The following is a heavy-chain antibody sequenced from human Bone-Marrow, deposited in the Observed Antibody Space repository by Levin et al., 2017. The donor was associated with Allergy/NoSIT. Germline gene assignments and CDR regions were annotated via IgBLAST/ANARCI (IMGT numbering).Heavy chain of an antibody. Sequence: GESLKVSCVASGFTFRSFGMHWVRQAPGKGLEWVAIVWYDGSEKYYADSVKGRFTISRDNSKNTVYLQMDGLRVEDTAVYYCARRLVPAGQSHYGMDVWGQGTTVIVSS. CDR3: ARRLVPAGQSHYGMDV. CDR1: GFTFRSFG. J-gene: IGHJ6*02. V-gene: IGHV3-33*01. D-gene: IGHD6-6*01. CDR2: VWYDGSEK.